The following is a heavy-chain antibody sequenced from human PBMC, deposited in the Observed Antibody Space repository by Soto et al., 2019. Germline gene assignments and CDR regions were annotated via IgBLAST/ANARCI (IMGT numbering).Heavy chain of an antibody. CDR1: GFSFSAHG. D-gene: IGHD1-1*01. J-gene: IGHJ4*02. CDR2: INDGSEE. CDR3: ARDDLFVDNGLDH. Sequence: QVQLVESGGGVVRPGTSLRLSCAATGFSFSAHGMHWVRQAPGKGLEWLAVINDGSEEGYADSVRGRFTISRDNARNIIYLQMDNLRAEDSALSYCARDDLFVDNGLDHWGQGTLVTVSS. V-gene: IGHV3-33*01.